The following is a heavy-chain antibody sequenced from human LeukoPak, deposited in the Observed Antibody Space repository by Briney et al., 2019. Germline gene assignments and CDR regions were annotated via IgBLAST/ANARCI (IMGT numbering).Heavy chain of an antibody. CDR3: ARDRFDAFDI. CDR2: VHSSGGA. Sequence: KPSETLSLTCSVSGGSISSHYWSWIRQPPGQGLEWIGYVHSSGGANYNPSLNSRVTMSVDTSKDRLSLRLSSVTAADTAVYYCARDRFDAFDIWGQGTMVTVSS. J-gene: IGHJ3*02. V-gene: IGHV4-4*08. CDR1: GGSISSHY.